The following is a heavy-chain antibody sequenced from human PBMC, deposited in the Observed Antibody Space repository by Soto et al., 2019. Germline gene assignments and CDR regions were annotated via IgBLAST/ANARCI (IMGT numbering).Heavy chain of an antibody. V-gene: IGHV3-64*01. Sequence: EVQLAESGGGMVQPGGSLRLSCVAPGVTFSSYDMHWVRQAPGKGLEYVSSISSNGGTTYYGNSVKGRFTISRDNSKNTLYLQMGSLRAEDMAVYYCVRRVSGNYDYWGQGTLVTVSS. CDR1: GVTFSSYD. CDR3: VRRVSGNYDY. D-gene: IGHD1-7*01. J-gene: IGHJ4*02. CDR2: ISSNGGTT.